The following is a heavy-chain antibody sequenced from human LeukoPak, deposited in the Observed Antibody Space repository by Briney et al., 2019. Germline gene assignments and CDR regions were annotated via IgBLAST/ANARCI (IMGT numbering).Heavy chain of an antibody. CDR3: AKGTPGIAVAGTGYFQH. J-gene: IGHJ1*01. D-gene: IGHD6-19*01. Sequence: GGSLRLSCAASGFTFSNYGIHWVRQAPGKGLEWVAVISYDGSNKYYADSVKGRFTISRDNSKNTLYLQMNSLRAEDTAVYYCAKGTPGIAVAGTGYFQHWGQGTLVTVSS. CDR1: GFTFSNYG. CDR2: ISYDGSNK. V-gene: IGHV3-30*18.